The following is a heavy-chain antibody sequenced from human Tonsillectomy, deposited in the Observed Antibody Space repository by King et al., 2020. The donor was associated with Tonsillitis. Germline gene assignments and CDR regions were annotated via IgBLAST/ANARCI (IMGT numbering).Heavy chain of an antibody. CDR3: ARASGHSYSYGMDV. D-gene: IGHD1-1*01. V-gene: IGHV4-30-2*01. J-gene: IGHJ6*02. Sequence: QLQESGSGLVKPSQTLSLTCAVSGGSISSDAYSWSWIRQPPGKGLEWIGYIYHSGSTYYKPSLKSRVTISLDRSKNQFSLKLSSVTAADTAVYYCARASGHSYSYGMDVWGQGTTVTVSS. CDR2: IYHSGST. CDR1: GGSISSDAYS.